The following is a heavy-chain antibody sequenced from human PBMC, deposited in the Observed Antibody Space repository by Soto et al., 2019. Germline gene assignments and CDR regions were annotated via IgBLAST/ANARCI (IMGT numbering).Heavy chain of an antibody. CDR2: IKSKAEGGTV. CDR3: TRRPKARDAGVDPLAY. Sequence: EVRLVESGGGSVKPEGSLRLSCTASGLRLSVGWMNWVRQTPGKGLEWVGRIKSKAEGGTVDYAAPVNGRFTISRDDSRNMLYLQMNNLRADDTGIYYCTRRPKARDAGVDPLAYWGQGALVTVSS. CDR1: GLRLSVGW. J-gene: IGHJ4*02. V-gene: IGHV3-15*07. D-gene: IGHD3-10*01.